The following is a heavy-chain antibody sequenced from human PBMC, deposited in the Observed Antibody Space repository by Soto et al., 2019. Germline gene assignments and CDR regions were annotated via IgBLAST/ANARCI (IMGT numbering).Heavy chain of an antibody. CDR3: ARDEDVYYYGMDV. CDR2: IWYDGSNK. J-gene: IGHJ6*02. V-gene: IGHV3-33*01. CDR1: GFTFSSYG. Sequence: GGSLRLSCAASGFTFSSYGMHWVRQAPGKGLEWVAVIWYDGSNKYYADSVKGRFTISRDNSKNTLYLQMNSLRAEDTAVYYCARDEDVYYYGMDVWGQGTTVTVSS.